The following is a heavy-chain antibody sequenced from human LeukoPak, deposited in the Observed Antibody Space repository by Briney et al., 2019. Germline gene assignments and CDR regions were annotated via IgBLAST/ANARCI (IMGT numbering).Heavy chain of an antibody. CDR2: IGPTGTDR. CDR1: GFTFSSCG. CDR3: ATETIGRHYDY. J-gene: IGHJ4*02. V-gene: IGHV3-21*01. Sequence: PGGSLRLSCAASGFTFSSCGFNWVRQAPGKGLEWVSSIGPTGTDRYYADSVRGRFIISRDNAKNSMYLQMDSLGDEDTAVYYCATETIGRHYDYWGQGTLLTVSS. D-gene: IGHD1-14*01.